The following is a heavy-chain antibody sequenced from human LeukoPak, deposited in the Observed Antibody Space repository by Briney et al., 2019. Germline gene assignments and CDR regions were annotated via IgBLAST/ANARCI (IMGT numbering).Heavy chain of an antibody. V-gene: IGHV3-21*01. CDR2: ISSSSSYI. J-gene: IGHJ4*02. CDR1: GFTFSSYS. CDR3: ARVQQWLVRNLFDY. Sequence: GGSLRLSCAASGFTFSSYSMNWVRQAPGKGLEWVSSISSSSSYIYYADSVKGRFTISRDNAKNSLYLQMNSLRAEDTAVYYCARVQQWLVRNLFDYWGQGTLVTVSS. D-gene: IGHD6-19*01.